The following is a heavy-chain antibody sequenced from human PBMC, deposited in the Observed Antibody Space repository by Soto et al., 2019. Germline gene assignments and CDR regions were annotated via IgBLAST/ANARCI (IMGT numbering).Heavy chain of an antibody. Sequence: GGSLRLSCAASGFTFSSYEMNWVRQAPGKGLEWVSYISSSGSTIYYADSVKGRFTTSTDSSKTTVYLQMNGLRPDDTAVYYCASWHEREHAYDVWGRGTTVTVSS. CDR2: ISSSGSTI. D-gene: IGHD1-1*01. CDR1: GFTFSSYE. CDR3: ASWHEREHAYDV. J-gene: IGHJ3*01. V-gene: IGHV3-48*03.